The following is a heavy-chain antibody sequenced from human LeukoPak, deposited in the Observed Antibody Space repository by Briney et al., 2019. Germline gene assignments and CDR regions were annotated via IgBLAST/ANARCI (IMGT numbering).Heavy chain of an antibody. Sequence: GGSLRLSCAASGFTFSSYAMSWVRQAPGKGPEWVSAISGSGGSTYYADSVKGRFTISRDNSKITLYLQVNSLRAEDTAVYYCAKVGAYYYYYGMDVWGQGTTVSVSS. CDR1: GFTFSSYA. J-gene: IGHJ6*02. CDR3: AKVGAYYYYYGMDV. V-gene: IGHV3-23*01. CDR2: ISGSGGST. D-gene: IGHD1-26*01.